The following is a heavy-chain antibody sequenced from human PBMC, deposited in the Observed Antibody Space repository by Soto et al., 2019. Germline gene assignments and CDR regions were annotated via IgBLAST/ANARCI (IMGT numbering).Heavy chain of an antibody. CDR3: ASERLAVLRGVLDY. V-gene: IGHV3-30-3*01. CDR1: GFTFNSYA. D-gene: IGHD2-8*02. J-gene: IGHJ4*02. Sequence: PGGSLRLSCAASGFTFNSYAMHWVRQAPGRGLEWVAVISYDGSNKYYADSVKGRFTISRDNSKNTLYLQMNSLRAEDTAVYYCASERLAVLRGVLDYWGQGTLVTVSS. CDR2: ISYDGSNK.